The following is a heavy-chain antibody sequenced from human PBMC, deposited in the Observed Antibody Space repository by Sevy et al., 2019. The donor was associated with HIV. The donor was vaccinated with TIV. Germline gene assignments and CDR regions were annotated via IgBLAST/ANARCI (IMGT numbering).Heavy chain of an antibody. Sequence: ALVKVSCKASGYTFTTYRITWVRQAPGQGFQWMGWISAHNGDTKYAQMLQGRLTMTTETSTSTAYMELRSLRSDDTAVYYCARAYCSGGSCYSLAYWGQGTLVTVSS. V-gene: IGHV1-18*01. CDR2: ISAHNGDT. CDR1: GYTFTTYR. CDR3: ARAYCSGGSCYSLAY. D-gene: IGHD2-15*01. J-gene: IGHJ4*02.